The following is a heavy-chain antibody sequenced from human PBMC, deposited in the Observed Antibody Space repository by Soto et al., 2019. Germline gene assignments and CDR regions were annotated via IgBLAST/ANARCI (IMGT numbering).Heavy chain of an antibody. D-gene: IGHD3-3*01. Sequence: GGSLRLSCAASGFRFSDYSMNWVRQAPGRGLEWVSYIGSSSFTIHYADSVEGRFAISRDNAKNSLYLQMNSLRVEDTAVYYCEREYNDFWSAQFDYWGQGALVTVSS. CDR2: IGSSSFTI. CDR3: EREYNDFWSAQFDY. J-gene: IGHJ4*02. V-gene: IGHV3-48*01. CDR1: GFRFSDYS.